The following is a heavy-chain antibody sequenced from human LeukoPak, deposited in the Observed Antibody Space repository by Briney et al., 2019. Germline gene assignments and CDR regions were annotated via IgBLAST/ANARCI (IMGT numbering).Heavy chain of an antibody. CDR1: GRSISSYY. Sequence: SETLSLTCTVSGRSISSYYWSWIRQPAGKGLEWLGRIYTSGSTNYNPSLKSRVTMSVDTSKNQFSLKLSSVTAADTAVYYCARHYDFWSGYSNWFDPWGQGTLVTVSS. CDR2: IYTSGST. D-gene: IGHD3-3*01. CDR3: ARHYDFWSGYSNWFDP. J-gene: IGHJ5*02. V-gene: IGHV4-4*07.